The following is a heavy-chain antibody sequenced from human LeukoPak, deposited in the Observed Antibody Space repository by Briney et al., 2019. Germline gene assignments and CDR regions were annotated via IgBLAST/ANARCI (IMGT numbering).Heavy chain of an antibody. J-gene: IGHJ6*02. Sequence: PGGSLRLSCAVSGFTVSSNYMSWVRQAPGKGLEWVSVIYSGGSTYYADSVKGRFTISRDNSKNTLYLQMNSLRAEDTAVYYCARFGGSGSKYYYYYGMDVWGQGTTVTVSS. CDR1: GFTVSSNY. V-gene: IGHV3-66*01. CDR3: ARFGGSGSKYYYYYGMDV. CDR2: IYSGGST. D-gene: IGHD3-10*01.